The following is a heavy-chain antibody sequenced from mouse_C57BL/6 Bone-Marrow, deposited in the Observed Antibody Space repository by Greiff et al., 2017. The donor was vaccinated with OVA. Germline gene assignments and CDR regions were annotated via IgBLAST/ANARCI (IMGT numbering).Heavy chain of an antibody. D-gene: IGHD1-1*01. CDR1: GYTFTNYW. V-gene: IGHV1-63*01. Sequence: QVQLQQSGAELVRPGTSVKMSCKASGYTFTNYWIGWAKQRPGHGLEWIGDIYPGGGYTNYNEKFKGKATLTADKSSSTAYMQFSSLTSEDSAIYYCARESPYYYGSRGWYCDVWGTGTTVTVSS. J-gene: IGHJ1*03. CDR3: ARESPYYYGSRGWYCDV. CDR2: IYPGGGYT.